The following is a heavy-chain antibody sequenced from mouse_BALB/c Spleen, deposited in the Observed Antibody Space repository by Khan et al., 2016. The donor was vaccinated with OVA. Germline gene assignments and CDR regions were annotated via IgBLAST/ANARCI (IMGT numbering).Heavy chain of an antibody. CDR3: AREWEFYAMDY. D-gene: IGHD4-1*01. CDR2: IRDKANGYTT. Sequence: EVELVESGGGLVQPGGSLRLSCATSGFTFTDYYMTWVRQPPGKALEWLGFIRDKANGYTTEYSASVRGRFTISRDNSQSILYLQMNSLRAEDSATYDCAREWEFYAMDYWGQGASVTVSS. CDR1: GFTFTDYY. J-gene: IGHJ4*01. V-gene: IGHV7-3*02.